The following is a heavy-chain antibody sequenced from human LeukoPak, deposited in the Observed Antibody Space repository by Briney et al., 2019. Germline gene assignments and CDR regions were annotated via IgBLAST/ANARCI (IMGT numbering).Heavy chain of an antibody. CDR1: GFTFSSYG. CDR3: ARAQDRYGDYPLYY. D-gene: IGHD4-17*01. Sequence: GRSPRLSCAASGFTFSSYGMHWVRQAPGKGLEWVAVIWYDGSNKYYADSVKGRFTISRDNSKNTLYLQMNSLRAEDTAVYYCARAQDRYGDYPLYYWGQGTLVTVSS. V-gene: IGHV3-33*01. CDR2: IWYDGSNK. J-gene: IGHJ4*02.